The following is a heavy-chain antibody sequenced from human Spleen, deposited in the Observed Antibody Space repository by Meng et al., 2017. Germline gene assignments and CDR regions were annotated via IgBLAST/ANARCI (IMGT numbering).Heavy chain of an antibody. CDR3: ATGAAAADH. D-gene: IGHD6-13*01. V-gene: IGHV3-15*01. CDR1: GLSVTDAW. CDR2: IKRNSDGGTI. J-gene: IGHJ4*02. Sequence: ELQLVAFGGGLVNAGGSLGLSCVASGLSVTDAWMSWVRQAPGKGLEWVGRIKRNSDGGTIDYAAPVKGRFTISRDDSKNTLYLQMDSLITEDTAVYFCATGAAAADHWGQGTLVTVSS.